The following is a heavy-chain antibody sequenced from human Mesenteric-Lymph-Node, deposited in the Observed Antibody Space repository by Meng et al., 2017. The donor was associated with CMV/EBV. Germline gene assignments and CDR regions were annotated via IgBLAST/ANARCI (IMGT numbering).Heavy chain of an antibody. CDR3: ARGRNFDWLSPFDY. CDR2: INHSGST. CDR1: GGSFSGYY. J-gene: IGHJ4*02. V-gene: IGHV4-34*01. Sequence: VYGGSFSGYYWSWIRQPPGKGLEWIGEINHSGSTNYNPSLKSRVTISVDTSKNQFSLKLSSVTAADTAVYYCARGRNFDWLSPFDYWGQGTLVTVSS. D-gene: IGHD3-9*01.